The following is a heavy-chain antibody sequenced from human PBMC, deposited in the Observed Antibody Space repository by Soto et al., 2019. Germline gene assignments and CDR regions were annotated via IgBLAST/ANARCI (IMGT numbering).Heavy chain of an antibody. J-gene: IGHJ5*02. CDR1: GGSFSCYQ. Sequence: ASETLSLTCGVYGGSFSCYQWNWIRQSPGQGLEWIGEINHSGTTKYNPSLESRINLSVDTSKKQFSLKMFSVTAADTAIYYCARGWRFDPWGQGTQVTVSS. CDR2: INHSGTT. D-gene: IGHD1-1*01. CDR3: ARGWRFDP. V-gene: IGHV4-34*01.